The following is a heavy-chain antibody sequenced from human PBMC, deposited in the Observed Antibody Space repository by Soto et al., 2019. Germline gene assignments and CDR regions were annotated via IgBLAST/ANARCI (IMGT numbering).Heavy chain of an antibody. J-gene: IGHJ6*02. V-gene: IGHV3-30*18. CDR2: ISYDGSNK. D-gene: IGHD1-7*01. CDR1: GFTFSSYG. CDR3: AKDRGGRNYLDYYYGMDV. Sequence: GGSLRLSCAASGFTFSSYGMHWVRQAPGKGLEWVAVISYDGSNKYYADSVKGRFTISRDNSKNTLYLQMNSLRAEDTAVYYFAKDRGGRNYLDYYYGMDVWGQGTTVTVSS.